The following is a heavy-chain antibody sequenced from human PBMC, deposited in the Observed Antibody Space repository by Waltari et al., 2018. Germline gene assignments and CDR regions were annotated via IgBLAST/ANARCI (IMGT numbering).Heavy chain of an antibody. CDR3: ARVILGATDDYSYAMDV. V-gene: IGHV4-4*02. Sequence: QVQLQESGPGLVKPSGTLSLTCAVSGGSISSRNWWTWVRQPPGKGLEWIGEIDHNGNTNYNPSLKSRVTISVDKSKNEFSLRLRSVTAADTAGYYCARVILGATDDYSYAMDVWGQGITVTVSS. CDR1: GGSISSRNW. J-gene: IGHJ6*02. CDR2: IDHNGNT. D-gene: IGHD1-26*01.